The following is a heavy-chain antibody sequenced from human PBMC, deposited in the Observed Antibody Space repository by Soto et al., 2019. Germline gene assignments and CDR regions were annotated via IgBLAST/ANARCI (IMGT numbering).Heavy chain of an antibody. CDR2: IIPILGIA. V-gene: IGHV1-69*02. Sequence: QVQLVQSGAEVKKPGSSVKVSCKASGGTFSSYTISWVRQAPGQGLEWMGRIIPILGIANYAQKFQGRVTITADKSTSTAYMELSRLRSEDTAVYYCARPGERVDTAMVTRWYGMDVWGQGTTVTVSS. D-gene: IGHD5-18*01. CDR1: GGTFSSYT. J-gene: IGHJ6*02. CDR3: ARPGERVDTAMVTRWYGMDV.